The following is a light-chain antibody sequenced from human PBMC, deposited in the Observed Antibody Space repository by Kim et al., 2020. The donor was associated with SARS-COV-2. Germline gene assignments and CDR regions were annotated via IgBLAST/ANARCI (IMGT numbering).Light chain of an antibody. V-gene: IGLV2-14*03. J-gene: IGLJ2*01. CDR3: CSYASSSTLI. CDR1: SSDVGNYNF. Sequence: QSALTQPASVSGSPGPSITISCTGASSDVGNYNFVSWYQHHPGEAPKLMIYDVTKRPSGVSNRFFGSKSGNTASLTISGLQTEDEAYYYCCSYASSSTLIFGGGTQLTVL. CDR2: DVT.